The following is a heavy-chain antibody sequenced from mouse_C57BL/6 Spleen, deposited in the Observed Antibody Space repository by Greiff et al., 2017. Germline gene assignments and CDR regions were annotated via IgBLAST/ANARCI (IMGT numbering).Heavy chain of an antibody. CDR1: GYSFTDYN. Sequence: VQLQQSGPELVKPGASVKISCKASGYSFTDYNMNWVKQSNGKSLEWIGVINPNDGTTSYNQKFKGKATLTVDQSSSTAYMQLNSLTSEDYVVYNCARADYSNGFAYWGQGTLVTVSA. V-gene: IGHV1-39*01. J-gene: IGHJ3*01. CDR3: ARADYSNGFAY. D-gene: IGHD2-5*01. CDR2: INPNDGTT.